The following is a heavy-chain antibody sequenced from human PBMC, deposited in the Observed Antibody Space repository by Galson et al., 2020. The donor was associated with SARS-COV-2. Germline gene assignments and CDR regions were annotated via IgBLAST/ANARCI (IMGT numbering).Heavy chain of an antibody. CDR3: ARPRDGYSNGAFEI. J-gene: IGHJ3*02. CDR1: GFSFATYW. CDR2: IYPGDSDT. D-gene: IGHD2-15*01. V-gene: IGHV5-51*01. Sequence: ASVKVSCAGSGFSFATYWIAWVRQMPGKGLEWMGIIYPGDSDTRYSPSFQGQVIISADKSISTTYLQWNSLKASDTAMYYCARPRDGYSNGAFEIWGQGTVVTVSS.